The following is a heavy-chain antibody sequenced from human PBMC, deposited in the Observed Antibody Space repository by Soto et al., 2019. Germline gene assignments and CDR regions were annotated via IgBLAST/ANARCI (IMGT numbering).Heavy chain of an antibody. CDR1: GGSISRGVYY. J-gene: IGHJ5*02. V-gene: IGHV4-31*02. Sequence: SETRSLTWTVSGGSISRGVYYWIWIRQHPGKGLEWIGYIYYSGSTYYNPSLKSRVTISVDTSKNQFSLKLSSVTAADTAVYYCARDTRYCSGGSCYPNWFDPWGQGTLVTVSS. CDR2: IYYSGST. CDR3: ARDTRYCSGGSCYPNWFDP. D-gene: IGHD2-15*01.